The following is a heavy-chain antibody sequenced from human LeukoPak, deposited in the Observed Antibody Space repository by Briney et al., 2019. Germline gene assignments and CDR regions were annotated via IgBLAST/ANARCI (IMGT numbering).Heavy chain of an antibody. J-gene: IGHJ4*02. CDR2: IASDGSST. Sequence: GGSLRLSCAASGFTFSSYWMNWVRQAPGKGLVWVSRIASDGSSTTYADSMKGRFSISRDNAKNTLCLQMNSLRVEDTAVYYCARGRPHGNDYWGQGTLVTVSS. D-gene: IGHD4-23*01. V-gene: IGHV3-74*01. CDR1: GFTFSSYW. CDR3: ARGRPHGNDY.